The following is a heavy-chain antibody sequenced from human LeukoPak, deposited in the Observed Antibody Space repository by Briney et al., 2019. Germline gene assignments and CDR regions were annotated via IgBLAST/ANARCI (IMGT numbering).Heavy chain of an antibody. CDR1: GGSISSYY. CDR3: ARAGWLQSPWDYYGMDV. V-gene: IGHV4-59*01. CDR2: TYYSGST. Sequence: SETLSLTCTVSGGSISSYYWSWIRQPPGKGPEWIGYTYYSGSTNYNPSLKSRVTISVDTSKNQFSLKLSSVTAADTAVYYCARAGWLQSPWDYYGMDVWGQGTTVTVSS. D-gene: IGHD5-12*01. J-gene: IGHJ6*02.